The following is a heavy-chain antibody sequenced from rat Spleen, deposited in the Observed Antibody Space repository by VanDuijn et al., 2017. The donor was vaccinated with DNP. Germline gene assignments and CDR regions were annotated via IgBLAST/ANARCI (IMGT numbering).Heavy chain of an antibody. V-gene: IGHV5-20*01. CDR3: TTESTYYGYFDY. J-gene: IGHJ2*01. Sequence: EVQLVESGGGLVQPGRSLKLSCAASGFTFSSFWMYWIRQAPGKGLEWVASISYDGGITYYRDSVKGRFTISRDNAKSTLYLQMDSLRSEDTATYYCTTESTYYGYFDYWGQGVMVPVSS. CDR2: ISYDGGIT. D-gene: IGHD1-9*01. CDR1: GFTFSSFW.